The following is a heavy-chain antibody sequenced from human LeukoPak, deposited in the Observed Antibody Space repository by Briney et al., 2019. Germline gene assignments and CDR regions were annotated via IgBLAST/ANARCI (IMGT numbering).Heavy chain of an antibody. CDR2: INPNTGDT. Sequence: ASVKVSCKASGYTFTYFYIHWVRQAPGQGLEWMAWINPNTGDTHYAQSFQGRVTVTRDTSISTAYMELTRLRSDDTAVFYCARENYSNYVDYWGQGSLVTVSS. D-gene: IGHD4-11*01. CDR1: GYTFTYFY. J-gene: IGHJ4*02. CDR3: ARENYSNYVDY. V-gene: IGHV1-2*02.